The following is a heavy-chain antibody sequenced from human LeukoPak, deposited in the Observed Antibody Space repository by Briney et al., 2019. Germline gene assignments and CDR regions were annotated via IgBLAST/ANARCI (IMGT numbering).Heavy chain of an antibody. CDR3: TREYSSGWHNYYNWFDP. J-gene: IGHJ5*02. CDR1: GFTFSSYA. CDR2: IRSKADGGTT. Sequence: GGSLRLSCAASGFTFSSYAIGWVRQAPGKGREWVGFIRSKADGGTTEYAASVKVRFTISRDDSKSIAYLQLNSLKTEDTAVYYCTREYSSGWHNYYNWFDPWGQGTLVTVSS. V-gene: IGHV3-49*04. D-gene: IGHD6-19*01.